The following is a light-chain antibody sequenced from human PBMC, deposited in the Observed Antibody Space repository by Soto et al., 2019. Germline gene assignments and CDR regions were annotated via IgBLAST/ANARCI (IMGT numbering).Light chain of an antibody. CDR1: SSDVGGYNY. Sequence: QSVLTQPASVSGSPGQSITISCTGTSSDVGGYNYVSWYQQHPGKAPKLMIYEVSNRPSGVSNRFSGSKSGNTASLTISGLQAEDEADYYCSSYTSGSTLYVFGTWTKVTVL. CDR2: EVS. J-gene: IGLJ1*01. V-gene: IGLV2-14*01. CDR3: SSYTSGSTLYV.